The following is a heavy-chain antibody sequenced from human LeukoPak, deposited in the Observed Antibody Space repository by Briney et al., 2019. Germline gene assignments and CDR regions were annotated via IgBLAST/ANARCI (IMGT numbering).Heavy chain of an antibody. CDR1: GFPFSSYG. CDR2: IPYDGSDK. D-gene: IGHD4-17*01. J-gene: IGHJ5*02. V-gene: IGHV3-30*02. CDR3: AKQVEYGDYEPNWFDP. Sequence: GGSLRLSCAASGFPFSSYGMHWVRQAPGKGLEWVAFIPYDGSDKFYADSVKGRFTISRDNSKNTLYLQMNSLRAEDTAVYYCAKQVEYGDYEPNWFDPWGQGTLVTVSS.